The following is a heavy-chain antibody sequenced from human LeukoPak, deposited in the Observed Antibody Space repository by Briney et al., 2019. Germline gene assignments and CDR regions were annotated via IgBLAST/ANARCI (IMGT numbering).Heavy chain of an antibody. J-gene: IGHJ5*02. D-gene: IGHD6-13*01. V-gene: IGHV3-30*04. Sequence: GGSLRLSCAASGFTFSSYAMHWVRQAPGKGLEWVAVISYDGINKYYADSVKGRFTISRDNSKNTLYLQMNSLRAEDTAVYYCAKDYGSSWPLGGFDPWGQGTLVTVSS. CDR3: AKDYGSSWPLGGFDP. CDR1: GFTFSSYA. CDR2: ISYDGINK.